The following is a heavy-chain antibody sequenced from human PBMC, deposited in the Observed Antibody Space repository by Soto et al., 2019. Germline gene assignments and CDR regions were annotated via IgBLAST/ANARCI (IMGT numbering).Heavy chain of an antibody. J-gene: IGHJ4*02. V-gene: IGHV3-21*01. Sequence: PGGSLRLSCAASGFTFSSYSMNWVRQAPGKGLEWVSSISSSSYIYYADSVKGRFTISRDNAKNSLYLQTNSLRAEDTAVYYCARDRPSEAVAGVFDYWGQATLVTVSS. CDR2: ISSSSYI. CDR3: ARDRPSEAVAGVFDY. D-gene: IGHD6-19*01. CDR1: GFTFSSYS.